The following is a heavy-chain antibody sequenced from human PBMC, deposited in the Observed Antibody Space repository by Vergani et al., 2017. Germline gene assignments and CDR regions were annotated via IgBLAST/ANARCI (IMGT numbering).Heavy chain of an antibody. CDR3: ASYMVRGVTVDY. Sequence: EVQLLESGGGLIQPGGSLRLSCAASGFTFSSYSMNWVRQAPGKGLEWVSSISSSSSYIYYADSVKGRFTISRDNAKNSLYLQMNSLRAEDTAVYYCASYMVRGVTVDYWGQGTLVTVSS. V-gene: IGHV3-21*01. D-gene: IGHD3-10*01. CDR1: GFTFSSYS. J-gene: IGHJ4*02. CDR2: ISSSSSYI.